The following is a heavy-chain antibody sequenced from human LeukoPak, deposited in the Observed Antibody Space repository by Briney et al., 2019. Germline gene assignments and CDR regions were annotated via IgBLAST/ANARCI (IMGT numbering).Heavy chain of an antibody. CDR2: IFGSGGSP. CDR3: GKTTVGYSSGQKPAWPVDY. Sequence: PGGSLRLSCEASGFTFVSHAMYWVRQAPGKGLEWVAGIFGSGGSPHYADRVKGRFTISRDNSRNTVYLQINSLRAEDTAVYYCGKTTVGYSSGQKPAWPVDYWGQGTLVTVSS. CDR1: GFTFVSHA. D-gene: IGHD5-18*01. V-gene: IGHV3-23*01. J-gene: IGHJ4*02.